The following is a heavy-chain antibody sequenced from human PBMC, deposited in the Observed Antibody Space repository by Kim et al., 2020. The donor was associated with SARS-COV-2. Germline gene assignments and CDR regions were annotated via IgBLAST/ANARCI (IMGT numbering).Heavy chain of an antibody. CDR2: INTNTGDP. CDR3: ARALSGWYRGFDY. V-gene: IGHV7-4-1*02. J-gene: IGHJ4*02. D-gene: IGHD6-19*01. CDR1: GYTFSTYA. Sequence: ASVKVSCKASGYTFSTYAIIWVRQAPGQGLEWMGWINTNTGDPTYAPGFTGRFVFSLDTSVSTAYLQISSLKAEDTAVFYCARALSGWYRGFDYWGQGTLVTVSS.